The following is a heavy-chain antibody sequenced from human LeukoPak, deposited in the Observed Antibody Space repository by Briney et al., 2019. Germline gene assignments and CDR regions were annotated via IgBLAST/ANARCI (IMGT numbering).Heavy chain of an antibody. J-gene: IGHJ4*02. CDR1: GFTFSSYS. CDR3: ATAGLYCSGGTCYSNHDY. V-gene: IGHV3-21*01. CDR2: ISSTSRYI. Sequence: NPGGSPRLSCAASGFTFSSYSMNWVRQAPGKGLQWVSSISSTSRYIYYADSVKGRFTISRDNAENSVYLLMNSLRAEDTAVYYCATAGLYCSGGTCYSNHDYWGQGTLVTVSS. D-gene: IGHD2-15*01.